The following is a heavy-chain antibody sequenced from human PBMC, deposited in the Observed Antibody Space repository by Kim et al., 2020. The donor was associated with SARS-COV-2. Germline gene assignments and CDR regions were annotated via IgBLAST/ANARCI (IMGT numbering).Heavy chain of an antibody. CDR3: ATVYLAAAGWGWFDP. CDR2: IYYSGST. Sequence: SETLSLTCTVSGGSISSGGYYWSWIRQHPGKGLEWIGYIYYSGSTYYNPSLKSRVTISVDTSKNQFSLKLSSVTAADTAVYYCATVYLAAAGWGWFDPWGQGTLVTVSS. V-gene: IGHV4-31*03. J-gene: IGHJ5*02. D-gene: IGHD6-13*01. CDR1: GGSISSGGYY.